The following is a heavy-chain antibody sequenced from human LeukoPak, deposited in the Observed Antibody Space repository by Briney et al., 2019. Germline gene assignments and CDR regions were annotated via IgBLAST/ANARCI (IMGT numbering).Heavy chain of an antibody. CDR2: ISGSGGST. CDR3: AKHYYDSSGYYVFDC. CDR1: GFTFSSYG. D-gene: IGHD3-22*01. Sequence: PGGTLRLSCAASGFTFSSYGMSWVRQAPGKGLEWVSPISGSGGSTYYVDSVKGRFTISRDNSKNTLYLQMNSLRAEDTAVYYCAKHYYDSSGYYVFDCWGQGTLVTVSS. J-gene: IGHJ4*02. V-gene: IGHV3-23*01.